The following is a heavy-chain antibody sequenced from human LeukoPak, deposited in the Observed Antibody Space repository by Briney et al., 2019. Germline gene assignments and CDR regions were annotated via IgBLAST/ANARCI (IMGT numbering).Heavy chain of an antibody. J-gene: IGHJ4*02. D-gene: IGHD1-26*01. V-gene: IGHV3-23*01. CDR2: ISGSGGST. Sequence: PGGSLRLSCAATGFTFSSYAMSWVRQAPGKELEWVSAISGSGGSTYYADSVKGRFTISRDNSKNTLYLQMNSLRAEDTAVYYCAKDLGRVGAIGGLDYWGQGTLVTVSS. CDR3: AKDLGRVGAIGGLDY. CDR1: GFTFSSYA.